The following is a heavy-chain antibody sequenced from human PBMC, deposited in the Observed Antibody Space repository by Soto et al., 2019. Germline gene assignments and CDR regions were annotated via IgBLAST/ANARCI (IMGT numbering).Heavy chain of an antibody. CDR1: GFTFSHYA. V-gene: IGHV3-30-3*01. CDR2: ISYDGSKK. D-gene: IGHD1-7*01. Sequence: QAQLVESGGGVVQPGSSLRVSYAASGFTFSHYAMHWVRQAPGKGLEWVAIISYDGSKKYYGDSVKGRFTISRDNSKNTLYLQMNSLRVEDTAVYYCARDVAGKNYFDPWGQGTPVTVSS. J-gene: IGHJ5*02. CDR3: ARDVAGKNYFDP.